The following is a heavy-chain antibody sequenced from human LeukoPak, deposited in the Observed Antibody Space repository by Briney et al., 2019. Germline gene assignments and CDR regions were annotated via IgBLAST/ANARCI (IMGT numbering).Heavy chain of an antibody. CDR1: GGSISSGAY. D-gene: IGHD3-22*01. Sequence: SETLSLTCTVSGGSISSGAYWGWVRQPPGKGLEWIATIYRTGSTYYNPSLESRGTISIDTSKNQFSLKLNSVTAADTAVYYCANSWYFYDSSGLPKADAFDRWGQGTLVTVSS. V-gene: IGHV4-38-2*02. CDR3: ANSWYFYDSSGLPKADAFDR. J-gene: IGHJ3*01. CDR2: IYRTGST.